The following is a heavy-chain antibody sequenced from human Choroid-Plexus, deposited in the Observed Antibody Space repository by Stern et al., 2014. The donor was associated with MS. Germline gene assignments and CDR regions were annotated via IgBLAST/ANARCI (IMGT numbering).Heavy chain of an antibody. D-gene: IGHD5-12*01. CDR2: IKQDGTET. CDR3: AIDRYRGPDYYFYYGMDV. Sequence: EVQLVQSGGGLVQPGGSLRLSCEASGFTFSSFWMTWGRQAPGKGLEGGANIKQDGTETYYLDSVKGRFTIARDNAKNSLDLQMNSLRAEDTAVYFCAIDRYRGPDYYFYYGMDVWGRGTTVTVSS. V-gene: IGHV3-7*01. CDR1: GFTFSSFW. J-gene: IGHJ6*02.